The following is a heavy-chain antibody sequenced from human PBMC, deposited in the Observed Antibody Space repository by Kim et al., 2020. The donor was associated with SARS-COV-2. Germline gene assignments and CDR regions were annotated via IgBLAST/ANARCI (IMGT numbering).Heavy chain of an antibody. CDR2: IIPIFGTA. D-gene: IGHD3-10*01. Sequence: SVKVSCKASGGTFSSYAISWVRQAPGQGLEWMGGIIPIFGTANYAQKFQGRVTITADESTSTAYMELSSLRSEDTAVYYCASNPRSGSGSYFDYWGQGTLVTVSS. V-gene: IGHV1-69*13. J-gene: IGHJ4*02. CDR1: GGTFSSYA. CDR3: ASNPRSGSGSYFDY.